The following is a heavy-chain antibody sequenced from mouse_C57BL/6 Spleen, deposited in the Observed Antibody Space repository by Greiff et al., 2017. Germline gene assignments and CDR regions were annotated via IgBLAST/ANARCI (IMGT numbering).Heavy chain of an antibody. V-gene: IGHV1-81*01. CDR3: ARSHYSFPYYAMDY. CDR1: GYTFTSYG. J-gene: IGHJ4*01. D-gene: IGHD2-12*01. Sequence: VKLVESGAELARPGASVKLSCKASGYTFTSYGISWVKQRTGQGLEWIGEIYPRSGNTYYNEKFRGKATLTADKSSSTAYMELRSLTSEDSAVYFCARSHYSFPYYAMDYWGQGTSVTVSS. CDR2: IYPRSGNT.